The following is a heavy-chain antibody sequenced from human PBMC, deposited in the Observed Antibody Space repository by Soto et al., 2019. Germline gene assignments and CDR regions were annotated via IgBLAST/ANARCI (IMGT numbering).Heavy chain of an antibody. Sequence: SETLSLTCTVSGGSINNGAYYWSWIRQYPGKGLEWIGYIYHSGSTYSIPSLKSRVTISIDTSQSQFSLELRSVTAADTAVYYCASWRQSYYFDYWGPGTLVT. CDR2: IYHSGST. CDR1: GGSINNGAYY. CDR3: ASWRQSYYFDY. J-gene: IGHJ4*02. V-gene: IGHV4-31*03.